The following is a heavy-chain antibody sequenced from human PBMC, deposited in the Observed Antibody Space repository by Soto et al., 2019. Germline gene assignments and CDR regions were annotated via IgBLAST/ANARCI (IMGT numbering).Heavy chain of an antibody. CDR3: ARDGYNPNTYYYYYYGMDV. J-gene: IGHJ6*02. Sequence: ASVKVSCKASGYTFTSYGISWVRQAPGQGLEWMGWINANSGDTNYAQKFQGWVTMTRDTSISTAYMELSRLRSDDTAVYYCARDGYNPNTYYYYYYGMDVWGQGTTVTVSS. CDR2: INANSGDT. D-gene: IGHD5-12*01. V-gene: IGHV1-2*04. CDR1: GYTFTSYG.